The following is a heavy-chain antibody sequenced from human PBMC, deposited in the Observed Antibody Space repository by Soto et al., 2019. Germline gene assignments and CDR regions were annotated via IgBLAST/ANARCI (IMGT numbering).Heavy chain of an antibody. CDR1: SGSISSYY. D-gene: IGHD3-10*01. J-gene: IGHJ4*02. Sequence: SETLSLTCTVSSGSISSYYWSWIRQPPGKGLEWIFYIAYSVNTNYNQSLKSRVTLSADTSKKQLSLNLTSATAADTAVYYCARMERSKEGLGVYYYHXWGQVTMLTVSX. CDR2: IAYSVNT. CDR3: ARMERSKEGLGVYYYHX. V-gene: IGHV4-59*01.